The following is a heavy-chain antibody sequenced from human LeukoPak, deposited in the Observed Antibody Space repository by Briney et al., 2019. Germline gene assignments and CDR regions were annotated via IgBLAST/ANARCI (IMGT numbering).Heavy chain of an antibody. J-gene: IGHJ4*02. Sequence: PGGSLRLSCAASGFTVRSNYMSWVRQAPGKGLEWVSVIYSGGNAYYADSLKGRFTISRDNSKNTLYLQMNSLRAEDTAVYYCAKDSGTMVRGVFDYWGQGTLVTVSS. CDR3: AKDSGTMVRGVFDY. V-gene: IGHV3-53*01. D-gene: IGHD3-10*01. CDR2: IYSGGNA. CDR1: GFTVRSNY.